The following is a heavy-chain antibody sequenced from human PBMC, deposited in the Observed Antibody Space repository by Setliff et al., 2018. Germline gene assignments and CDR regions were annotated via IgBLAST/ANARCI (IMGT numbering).Heavy chain of an antibody. D-gene: IGHD2-15*01. CDR1: GGPITSNEYY. Sequence: SETLSLTCIVSGGPITSNEYYWGWIRQSPEKGLEWIASMYYGGTTNYNPSLKSRVIISVDTSKTQFSLRLSSVTAADTAVYFCARGCSSGSCYPHDVFAIWGQGTMVTVSS. V-gene: IGHV4-39*07. J-gene: IGHJ3*02. CDR2: MYYGGTT. CDR3: ARGCSSGSCYPHDVFAI.